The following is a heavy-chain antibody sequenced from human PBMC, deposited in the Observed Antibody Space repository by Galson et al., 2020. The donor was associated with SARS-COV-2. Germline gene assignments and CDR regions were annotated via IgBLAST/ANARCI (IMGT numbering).Heavy chain of an antibody. CDR1: GFTFSSYG. D-gene: IGHD3-16*02. Sequence: GGSLRLSCAASGFTFSSYGMHWVRQAPGKGLEWVAVIWYDGSNKYYADSVKGRFTISRDNSKNTLYLQMNSLRAEDTAVYYCARETPDYVWGSYRYSWFDPWSQGTLVTVSS. CDR3: ARETPDYVWGSYRYSWFDP. V-gene: IGHV3-33*01. CDR2: IWYDGSNK. J-gene: IGHJ5*02.